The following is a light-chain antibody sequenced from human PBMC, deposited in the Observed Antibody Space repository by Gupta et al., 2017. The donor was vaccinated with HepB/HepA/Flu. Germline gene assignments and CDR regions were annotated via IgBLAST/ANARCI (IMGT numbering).Light chain of an antibody. J-gene: IGLJ2*01. CDR3: SSYAGSNNLL. CDR2: AVS. Sequence: QSALTPPPSASGSPGPSVTISCTGTTVDVGGYNYVSWYQQHPGKAPKVIIYAVSKRPSGVPDRFSGSKSGNTASLTVSGLQSEDEADYYCSSYAGSNNLLFGGGTKLTVL. V-gene: IGLV2-8*01. CDR1: TVDVGGYNY.